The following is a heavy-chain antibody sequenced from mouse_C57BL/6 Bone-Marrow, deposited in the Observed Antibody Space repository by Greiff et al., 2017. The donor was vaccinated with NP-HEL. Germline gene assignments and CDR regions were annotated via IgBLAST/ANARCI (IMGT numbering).Heavy chain of an antibody. Sequence: EVKLMESGGGLVQSGRSLRLSCATSGFTFSDFYMEWVRQAPGKGLEWIAASRNKANDYTTEYSASVKGRFIVSRDTSQSILYLQMNALRAEDTAIYYCARDADYEPPFAYWGQGTLVTVSA. CDR3: ARDADYEPPFAY. V-gene: IGHV7-1*01. J-gene: IGHJ3*01. D-gene: IGHD2-4*01. CDR2: SRNKANDYTT. CDR1: GFTFSDFY.